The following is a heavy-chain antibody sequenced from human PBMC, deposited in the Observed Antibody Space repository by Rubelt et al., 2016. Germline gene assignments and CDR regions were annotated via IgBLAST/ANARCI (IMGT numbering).Heavy chain of an antibody. CDR3: AVMGGSYVL. Sequence: QVQLVQSGAEVKKPGASVKVSCKVSGYTLTELSMHWVRQAPGKGLEWMGGFDPEDGETIYAKKVQGRVTMTGDTVTGTAYMELVGLRVEDTAGYYWAVMGGSYVLWGQGTLVTVSS. CDR1: GYTLTELS. D-gene: IGHD1-26*01. J-gene: IGHJ4*02. V-gene: IGHV1-24*01. CDR2: FDPEDGET.